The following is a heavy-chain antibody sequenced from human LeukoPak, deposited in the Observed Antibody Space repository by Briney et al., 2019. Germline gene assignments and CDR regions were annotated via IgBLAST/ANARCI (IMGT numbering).Heavy chain of an antibody. V-gene: IGHV4-39*01. Sequence: ASETLSLTCTVSGDSINSPNYYWGWLRQPPGKGLEWIGGIFYGARTSYSPSLKSRVSVSIDTSKNQFSLKLSSVTAADTAIYYCARYTSSYYYDFDLWGRGTLVTVSS. CDR3: ARYTSSYYYDFDL. CDR1: GDSINSPNYY. J-gene: IGHJ4*02. CDR2: IFYGART. D-gene: IGHD3-22*01.